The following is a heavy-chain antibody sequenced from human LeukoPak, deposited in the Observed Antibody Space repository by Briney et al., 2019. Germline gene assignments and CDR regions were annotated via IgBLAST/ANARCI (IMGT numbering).Heavy chain of an antibody. CDR1: GYTFTSYY. J-gene: IGHJ4*02. CDR2: INPNSGGT. Sequence: GASVKVSCKASGYTFTSYYMHWVRQAPGQGLEWMGWINPNSGGTNYAQKFQSRVTMTRDTSISTAYMELSRLRSDDTAVYYCARDLSRGYYDILTGYYLGYWGQGTLVTVSS. V-gene: IGHV1-2*02. D-gene: IGHD3-9*01. CDR3: ARDLSRGYYDILTGYYLGY.